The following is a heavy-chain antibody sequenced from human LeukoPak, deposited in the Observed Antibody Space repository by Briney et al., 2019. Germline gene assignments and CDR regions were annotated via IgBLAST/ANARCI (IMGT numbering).Heavy chain of an antibody. CDR3: ARQYYYDSSGYFDY. Sequence: SETLSLTCTVSGDSMSSYYWTWIRQPAGKGPKWIGRIYTSGFTNYNPSLKSRVTISVDTSKNQFSLKLSSVTAADTAVYYCARQYYYDSSGYFDYWGQGTLVTVSS. V-gene: IGHV4-4*07. CDR1: GDSMSSYY. J-gene: IGHJ4*02. D-gene: IGHD3-22*01. CDR2: IYTSGFT.